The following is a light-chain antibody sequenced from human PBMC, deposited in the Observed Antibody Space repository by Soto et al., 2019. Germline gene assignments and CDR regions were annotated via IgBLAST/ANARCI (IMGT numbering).Light chain of an antibody. J-gene: IGKJ1*01. Sequence: IVMTQSPATLSVSPGERATLSCRASQSVSSNLAWYQQKPGQAPRLLIYGASTRATGIPARFSGSGSGTEFTLTISSLQSEDFAVYYCQQYNNWPRTFCQGTMVDIK. CDR1: QSVSSN. V-gene: IGKV3-15*01. CDR3: QQYNNWPRT. CDR2: GAS.